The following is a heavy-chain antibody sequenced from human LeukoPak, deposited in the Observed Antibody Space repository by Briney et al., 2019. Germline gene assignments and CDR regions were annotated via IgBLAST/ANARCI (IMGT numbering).Heavy chain of an antibody. CDR1: GFTFSSYA. V-gene: IGHV3-23*01. CDR3: AKDVRYCSGGSCYRWFDP. CDR2: ISGSGGST. J-gene: IGHJ5*02. D-gene: IGHD2-15*01. Sequence: GGSLRLSCAASGFTFSSYAMSWVRQAPGKGLEWVSAISGSGGSTYYADSVKGRFTISRDNSKNTLYLQMNSLRAEDTAVYYCAKDVRYCSGGSCYRWFDPWGQGTLVTVYS.